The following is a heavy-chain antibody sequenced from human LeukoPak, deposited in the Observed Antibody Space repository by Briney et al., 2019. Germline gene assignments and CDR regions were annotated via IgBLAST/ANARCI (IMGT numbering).Heavy chain of an antibody. CDR3: ARTAPSGYSSGWFTSYYYYGMDV. CDR1: GYTFTGYY. J-gene: IGHJ6*02. D-gene: IGHD6-19*01. V-gene: IGHV1-2*02. Sequence: ASVKVSCKASGYTFTGYYMHWVRQAPGQGLEWMGWINPNSGGTNYAQKFQGRVTMTRDTSISTAYMELSRLRSDDTAVYYCARTAPSGYSSGWFTSYYYYGMDVWGQGTTVTVS. CDR2: INPNSGGT.